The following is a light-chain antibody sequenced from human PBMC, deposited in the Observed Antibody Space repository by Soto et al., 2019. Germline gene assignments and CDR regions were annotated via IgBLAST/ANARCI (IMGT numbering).Light chain of an antibody. Sequence: EIVLTQSPATLSLSPGERATLSCRASQSVGSFLAWYQQKPGQDPRLLIYDASNRAAGIPARFSGSGSGTDFTLTISSLEPEDFAVYYCQQRSNWLAFGGGTKVEI. J-gene: IGKJ4*01. CDR3: QQRSNWLA. CDR1: QSVGSF. V-gene: IGKV3-11*01. CDR2: DAS.